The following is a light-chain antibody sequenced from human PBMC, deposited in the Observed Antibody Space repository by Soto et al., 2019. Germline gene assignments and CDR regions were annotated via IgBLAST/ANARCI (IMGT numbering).Light chain of an antibody. CDR1: QSVSSSY. J-gene: IGKJ4*01. CDR3: QQYGSSPLT. CDR2: GAS. V-gene: IGKV3-20*01. Sequence: EIVLTQSPGTLSLSPGERATLSCSASQSVSSSYLAWYQQKPGQAPRLLIYGASSRATGIPARFSGSGSGTDFTLTISRLAPEDFAVYYWQQYGSSPLTFGGGTKVDI.